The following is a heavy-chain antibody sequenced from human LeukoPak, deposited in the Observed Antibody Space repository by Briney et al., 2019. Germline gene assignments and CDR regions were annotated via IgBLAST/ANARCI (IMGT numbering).Heavy chain of an antibody. J-gene: IGHJ3*01. CDR3: VKDGEWTFDV. Sequence: GGSLRLSCAASGFTFTMSGMHWVRQAPGEGLEWVAFIGRDKNTKYYADSVKGRFTISGDSSYNTAFLQVNSLRTEDTALYHCVKDGEWTFDVWGQGTMVTVSS. V-gene: IGHV3-30*02. CDR1: GFTFTMSG. CDR2: IGRDKNTK. D-gene: IGHD3-3*01.